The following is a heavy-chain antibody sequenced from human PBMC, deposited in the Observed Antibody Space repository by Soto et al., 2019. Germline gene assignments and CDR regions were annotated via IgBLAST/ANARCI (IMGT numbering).Heavy chain of an antibody. D-gene: IGHD5-12*01. CDR3: AREAYSGYHSYDY. CDR2: MYHDGNT. J-gene: IGHJ4*02. V-gene: IGHV4-38-2*02. CDR1: VYSIRSCCC. Sequence: SEALSLTCAVSVYSIRSCCCCGCIRQPPGKGLEWIANMYHDGNTDYNPSHKSRVTMSLDTSKNQFSLKLNSVTAADTAVYYCAREAYSGYHSYDYWGQGILVTVS.